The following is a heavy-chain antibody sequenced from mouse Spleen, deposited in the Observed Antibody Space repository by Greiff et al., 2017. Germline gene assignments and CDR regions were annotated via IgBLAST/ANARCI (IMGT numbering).Heavy chain of an antibody. D-gene: IGHD4-1*01. CDR1: GYTFTSYD. CDR3: ARGLTGTEFAY. J-gene: IGHJ3*01. V-gene: IGHV1-85*01. Sequence: VKVVESGPELVKPGASVKLSCKASGYTFTSYDINWVKQRPGQGLEWIGWIYPRDGSTKYNEKFKGKATLTIDTSSSTAYMELHSLTSEDSAVYFCARGLTGTEFAYWGQGTLVTVSA. CDR2: IYPRDGST.